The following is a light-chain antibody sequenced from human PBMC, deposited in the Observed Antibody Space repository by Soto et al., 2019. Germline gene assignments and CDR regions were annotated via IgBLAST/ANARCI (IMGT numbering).Light chain of an antibody. CDR3: AKFNSYRP. V-gene: IGKV1-5*01. CDR1: KTIRIC. CDR2: GAS. Sequence: DIRMTQSPCTLSASVGDRVTITCRAGKTIRICLGWYQQKPGKAHTLLIYGASILESGVSSRFRGSGYGTEFALTISSLQPEDFPTYFSAKFNSYRPFAQGT. J-gene: IGKJ1*01.